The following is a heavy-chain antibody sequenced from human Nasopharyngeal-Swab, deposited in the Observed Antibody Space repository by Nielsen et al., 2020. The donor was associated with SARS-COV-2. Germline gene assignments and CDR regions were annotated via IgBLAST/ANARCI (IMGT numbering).Heavy chain of an antibody. V-gene: IGHV3-23*01. Sequence: GESLKIPCAASGFTFSSYALSWVRQAPGKGLEWVSLISGSGDTTYYADSVKDRFTISRDNSKNTLYLQTNSLRVENTAVYYCAKAPYLRGLDVWGQGTTVTVSS. CDR3: AKAPYLRGLDV. CDR2: ISGSGDTT. D-gene: IGHD2-21*01. CDR1: GFTFSSYA. J-gene: IGHJ6*02.